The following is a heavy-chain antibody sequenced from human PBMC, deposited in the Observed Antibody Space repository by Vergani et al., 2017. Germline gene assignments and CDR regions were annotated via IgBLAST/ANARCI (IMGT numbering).Heavy chain of an antibody. Sequence: QVQLQESGPGLVKPSQTLSLTCTVSGGSISSYYWSWIRQPPGKGLEWIGYIYYSGSTNYNPSLKSRVTISVDTSKNQFSLKLSSVTAADTAVYYCARGKFGARRLWRSFDYWGQGTLVTVSS. J-gene: IGHJ4*02. D-gene: IGHD3-3*01. CDR3: ARGKFGARRLWRSFDY. V-gene: IGHV4-59*12. CDR1: GGSISSYY. CDR2: IYYSGST.